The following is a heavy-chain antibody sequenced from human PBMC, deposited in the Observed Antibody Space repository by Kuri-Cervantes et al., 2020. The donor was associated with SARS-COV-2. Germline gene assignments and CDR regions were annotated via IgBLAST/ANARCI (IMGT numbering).Heavy chain of an antibody. CDR1: GYTFTSYG. J-gene: IGHJ6*03. CDR2: ISAYNGNT. V-gene: IGHV1-18*01. CDR3: ARVVVVPAAISNPGGMDV. Sequence: ASVKVSCKASGYTFTSYGISWVRQAPGQGLEWMGWISAYNGNTNYAQKLQGRVTMTTDTSTSTAYMELRSLRSDDTAVYYCARVVVVPAAISNPGGMDVWDKGTTVTVSS. D-gene: IGHD2-2*02.